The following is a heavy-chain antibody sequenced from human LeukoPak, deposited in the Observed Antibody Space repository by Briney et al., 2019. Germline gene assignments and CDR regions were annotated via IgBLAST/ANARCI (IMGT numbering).Heavy chain of an antibody. CDR2: IIPIFGTA. CDR3: ARLRVVVNRGDWYFDL. Sequence: SSVKVSCKASGGTFRSYAISWVRQAPGQGLEWMGGIIPIFGTANYAQKFQGRVTITADESTSTAYMELSSLRSEDTAVYYCARLRVVVNRGDWYFDLWGRGTLVTVSS. J-gene: IGHJ2*01. D-gene: IGHD3-22*01. V-gene: IGHV1-69*13. CDR1: GGTFRSYA.